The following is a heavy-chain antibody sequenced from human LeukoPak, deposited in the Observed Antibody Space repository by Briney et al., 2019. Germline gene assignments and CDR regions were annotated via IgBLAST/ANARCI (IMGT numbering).Heavy chain of an antibody. CDR2: ISYDGSDK. D-gene: IGHD2-8*02. CDR3: ARVWSYYYFDY. CDR1: GFSFSSYG. J-gene: IGHJ4*02. Sequence: TGRSLRLSCAASGFSFSSYGMHWVRQAPGKGLEWVALISYDGSDKYYADSVKGRFTISRDDAKNTLYLQMNSLRAEDTAVYYCARVWSYYYFDYWGQGTLVTVSS. V-gene: IGHV3-30*03.